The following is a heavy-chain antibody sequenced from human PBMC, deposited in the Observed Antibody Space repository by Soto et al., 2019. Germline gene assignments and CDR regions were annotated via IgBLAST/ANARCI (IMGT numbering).Heavy chain of an antibody. CDR3: ASRSSGWYFDY. D-gene: IGHD6-19*01. CDR1: GFTFSSYA. V-gene: IGHV3-23*01. J-gene: IGHJ4*02. CDR2: ISGSGSST. Sequence: GGSLRLSCAASGFTFSSYATNWVRQAPGKGLEWVSVISGSGSSTYYADSVKGRFTISRDNSKNTLYLQMNSLRAEDTAVYYCASRSSGWYFDYWGQGSLVTVSS.